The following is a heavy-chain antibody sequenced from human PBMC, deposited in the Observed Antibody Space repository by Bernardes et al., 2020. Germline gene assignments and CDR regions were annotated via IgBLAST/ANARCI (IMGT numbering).Heavy chain of an antibody. CDR3: ARDRRVTDDYYDSSGTLDY. CDR1: GGSISSSIYY. V-gene: IGHV4-31*03. CDR2: ISYTGTT. Sequence: SETLSLTRTVSGGSISSSIYYWSWIRQHPRKGLEWLGYISYTGTTYYNPSLKSRVTISVDTSKNQFSLKLRSVTAADTAVYYCARDRRVTDDYYDSSGTLDYWGQGTLVTVSS. D-gene: IGHD3-22*01. J-gene: IGHJ4*02.